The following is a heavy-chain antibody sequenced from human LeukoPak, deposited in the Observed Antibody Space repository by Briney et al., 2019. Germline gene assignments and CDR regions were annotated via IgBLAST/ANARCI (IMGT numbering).Heavy chain of an antibody. CDR3: ARGTGDLSLHGMDV. CDR2: INHSGST. CDR1: GGSFSGYY. V-gene: IGHV4-34*01. J-gene: IGHJ6*02. D-gene: IGHD7-27*01. Sequence: SETLSLTCAVYGGSFSGYYWSWIRQPPGKGQEWIGEINHSGSTNYNPSLKSRVTISVDTSKNQFSLKLSSVTAADTAVYYCARGTGDLSLHGMDVWGQGTTVTVSS.